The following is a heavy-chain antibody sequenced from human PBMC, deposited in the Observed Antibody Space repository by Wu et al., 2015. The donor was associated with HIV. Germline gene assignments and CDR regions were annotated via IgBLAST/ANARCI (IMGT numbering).Heavy chain of an antibody. Sequence: QVHLVQSGPEVKKPGASVKVSCKTSGYSFTSYGFAWVRQAPGQGLEWMGWISGYTGDTNYAQKLQGRVTMTTDTSTSTAYMELRSLRSDDTAVYYCARDLAAAGSYYYYYYGMDVWGQGTTVTVSS. V-gene: IGHV1-18*01. CDR2: ISGYTGDT. D-gene: IGHD6-13*01. CDR1: GYSFTSYG. J-gene: IGHJ6*02. CDR3: ARDLAAAGSYYYYYYGMDV.